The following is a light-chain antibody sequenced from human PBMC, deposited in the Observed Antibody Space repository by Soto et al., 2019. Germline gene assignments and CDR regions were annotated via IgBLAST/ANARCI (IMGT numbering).Light chain of an antibody. V-gene: IGLV4-60*02. J-gene: IGLJ3*02. CDR2: LDRSGSY. CDR1: SGHNTYI. Sequence: QLVLTQSSSASASLGSSVKLTCILSSGHNTYIIAWHQLQPGKAPRFLMTLDRSGSYNRGSGVPDRFSGSSSGADRYLTISNLQFEDEGDYYCETWYSNTHKVFGGGTKLTVL. CDR3: ETWYSNTHKV.